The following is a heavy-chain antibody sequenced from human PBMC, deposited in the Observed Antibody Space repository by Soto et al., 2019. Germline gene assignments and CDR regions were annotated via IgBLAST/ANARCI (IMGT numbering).Heavy chain of an antibody. J-gene: IGHJ3*02. CDR1: GDSISRIDYY. CDR3: AREGGSYDSGGYLIRGAFDI. Sequence: SETLSLTCSVSGDSISRIDYYWTWIRQHPEKGLEWIGNIYFRGNTYYSPSLESRLTISVDTSKNQFSLKSTSVTAADTAVYYCAREGGSYDSGGYLIRGAFDIWGQGTMVTVSS. V-gene: IGHV4-31*03. D-gene: IGHD3-22*01. CDR2: IYFRGNT.